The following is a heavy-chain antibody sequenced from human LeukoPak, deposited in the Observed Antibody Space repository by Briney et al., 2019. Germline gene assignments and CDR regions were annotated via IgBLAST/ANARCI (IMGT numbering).Heavy chain of an antibody. J-gene: IGHJ4*02. CDR1: GFTFSSYA. CDR2: ISCDGSNK. D-gene: IGHD5-24*01. Sequence: GGSLRLSCAASGFTFSSYAMDWVRQAPGKGLGWVAVISCDGSNKYYADSVKGRFTISRNNSKNTLYLQMNSLRAEDTAVYYCARDGRDGYNLDYWGQGTLVTVSS. V-gene: IGHV3-30-3*01. CDR3: ARDGRDGYNLDY.